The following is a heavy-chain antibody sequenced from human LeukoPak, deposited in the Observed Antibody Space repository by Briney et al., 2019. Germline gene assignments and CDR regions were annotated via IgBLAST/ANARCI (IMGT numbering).Heavy chain of an antibody. V-gene: IGHV3-11*01. CDR3: ARAGPSAPLDY. J-gene: IGHJ4*02. Sequence: GGSLRLSCAPSGFSFSDYYMIWIRQAPGKGLEWVSYISSSGSTTYYADSVKGRFTISRDNAKNSLYLQMNSLRAEDMAVYYCARAGPSAPLDYWGRGTLVTVSS. CDR1: GFSFSDYY. CDR2: ISSSGSTT.